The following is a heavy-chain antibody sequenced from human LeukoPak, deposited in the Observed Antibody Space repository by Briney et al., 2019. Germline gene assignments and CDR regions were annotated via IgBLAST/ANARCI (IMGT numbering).Heavy chain of an antibody. CDR1: GFTFSDYY. CDR3: AREWLHAHNWFDP. Sequence: GGSLRLSCAACGFTFSDYYMSWIRQAPGKGLEWVSYISSSSSYTSYADSVKGRFTISRDNAKNSLYLQMNSLRAEDTAVYYCAREWLHAHNWFDPWGQGTLVTVSS. V-gene: IGHV3-11*06. CDR2: ISSSSSYT. J-gene: IGHJ5*02. D-gene: IGHD5-12*01.